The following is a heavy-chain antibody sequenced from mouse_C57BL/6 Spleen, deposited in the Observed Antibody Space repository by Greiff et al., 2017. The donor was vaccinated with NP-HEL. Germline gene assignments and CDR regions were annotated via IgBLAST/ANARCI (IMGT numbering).Heavy chain of an antibody. CDR3: ARGDYDKYYAMDY. CDR1: GFSLTSYG. D-gene: IGHD2-4*01. J-gene: IGHJ4*01. CDR2: IWSGGST. V-gene: IGHV2-2*01. Sequence: VQGVESGPGLVQPSQSLSITCTVSGFSLTSYGVHWVRQSPGKGLEWLGVIWSGGSTDYNAAFISRLSISKDNSKSQVFFKMNSLQADDTAIYYCARGDYDKYYAMDYWGQGTSVTVSS.